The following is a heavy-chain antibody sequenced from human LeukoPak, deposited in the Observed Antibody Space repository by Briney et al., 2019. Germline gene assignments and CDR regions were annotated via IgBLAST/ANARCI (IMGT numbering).Heavy chain of an antibody. Sequence: GGSLRLSCAASGFTFSSYAMSWVRQAPGKGLEWVSAISGSGGSTYYADSVKGRFTISRDNTKNSLFLHMNSLRVEDTAMYYCARGPSGQLPYWGQGTMVT. J-gene: IGHJ4*02. CDR1: GFTFSSYA. V-gene: IGHV3-23*01. D-gene: IGHD2-2*01. CDR3: ARGPSGQLPY. CDR2: ISGSGGST.